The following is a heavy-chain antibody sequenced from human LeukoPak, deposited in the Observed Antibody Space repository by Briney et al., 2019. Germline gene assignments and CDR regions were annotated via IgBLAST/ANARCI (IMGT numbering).Heavy chain of an antibody. CDR1: GFIFTSYA. CDR3: AKSLTVTTRIHSIDP. CDR2: ISGSGSNT. D-gene: IGHD4-17*01. V-gene: IGHV3-23*01. J-gene: IGHJ4*02. Sequence: GGSLRLSCAASGFIFTSYAMSWVRQALGKGLEWVSAISGSGSNTYYADSVKGQFTISRDSSKNTLYLQMNSLRAEDTAVYYCAKSLTVTTRIHSIDPRGQGTLVTVSS.